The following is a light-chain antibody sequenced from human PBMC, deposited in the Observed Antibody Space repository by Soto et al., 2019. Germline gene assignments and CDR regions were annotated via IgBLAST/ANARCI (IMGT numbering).Light chain of an antibody. Sequence: DIQLTQSPSFLFASVGDRVTITCRASQGISSYLAWYQQTPGKAPKLLIYASSILQSGVPSRFSGSGSGTEFTLTISSLQPEDFATYYCQQLNTFPVTFGQGTRLAI. CDR2: ASS. J-gene: IGKJ5*01. CDR3: QQLNTFPVT. CDR1: QGISSY. V-gene: IGKV1-9*01.